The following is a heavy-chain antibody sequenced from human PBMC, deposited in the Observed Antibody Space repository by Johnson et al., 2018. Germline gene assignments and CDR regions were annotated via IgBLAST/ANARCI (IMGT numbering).Heavy chain of an antibody. V-gene: IGHV3-49*03. CDR2: IRSKAYGGTT. D-gene: IGHD2-21*02. CDR1: GFTLGDYA. J-gene: IGHJ1*01. CDR3: TKTCGGDCYYFQH. Sequence: VQLVQSGGGLVQPGRSLRLSCTASGFTLGDYAMSWFRQAPGKGLEWVGFIRSKAYGGTTEYAASVKGRFTISRDDSKRIAYLQMNSLKTEDTAVYYCTKTCGGDCYYFQHWGQGTLVTVSS.